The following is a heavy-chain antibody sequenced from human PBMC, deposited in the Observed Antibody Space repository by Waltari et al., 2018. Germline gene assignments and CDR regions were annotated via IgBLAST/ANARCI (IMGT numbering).Heavy chain of an antibody. J-gene: IGHJ6*02. Sequence: QDQLQQWGAGLLKPSETLSLTCAVYGGTFSGYSWTWIRQSPRRGLEWIGEINHIGETTYNPSLESRVTMSVDRTKNQFFLTLKSVTAADAAVYYCARLKNTPVAVYYYYGLDVWGPGTTVTVSS. V-gene: IGHV4-34*01. CDR1: GGTFSGYS. D-gene: IGHD6-19*01. CDR2: INHIGET. CDR3: ARLKNTPVAVYYYYGLDV.